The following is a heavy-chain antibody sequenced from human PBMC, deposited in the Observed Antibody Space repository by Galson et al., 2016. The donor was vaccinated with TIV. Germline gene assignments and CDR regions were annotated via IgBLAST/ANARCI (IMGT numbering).Heavy chain of an antibody. CDR1: GYTFSDYY. Sequence: SVKVSCKASGYTFSDYYIHWVRQAPGQGLQWMGWINPKDGDTYFAQAFHGRVSMTRDTSFSTVYLGMSRLRSDDTSLDYCARDHDLLTGPSSFDLWGQGTMVTGSS. J-gene: IGHJ4*02. CDR2: INPKDGDT. CDR3: ARDHDLLTGPSSFDL. D-gene: IGHD3-9*01. V-gene: IGHV1-2*02.